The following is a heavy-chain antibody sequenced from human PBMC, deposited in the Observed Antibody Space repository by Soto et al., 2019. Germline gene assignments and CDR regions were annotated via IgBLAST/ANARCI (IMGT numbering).Heavy chain of an antibody. Sequence: CMRHSCSVCSFRFNIYCMTWVRHSPGKGLEWISDISTLVTTIHYADSVRDRFTISRDNPSNTVYLHLTSLRDEDTAVYYCARVAIMGVANSPLFFFDLWGQRTLVTVPS. CDR3: ARVAIMGVANSPLFFFDL. CDR2: ISTLVTTI. CDR1: SFRFNIYC. J-gene: IGHJ4*02. V-gene: IGHV3-48*03. D-gene: IGHD2-21*01.